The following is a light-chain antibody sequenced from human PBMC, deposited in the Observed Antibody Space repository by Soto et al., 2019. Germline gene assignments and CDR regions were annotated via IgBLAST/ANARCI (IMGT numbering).Light chain of an antibody. CDR1: SSDVGVSDY. J-gene: IGLJ2*01. CDR3: SSSATRATSHVI. V-gene: IGLV2-14*01. Sequence: QSALTQPASVSGSPGQSITISCTGTSSDVGVSDYVSWYRQHPGEAPKLIIYGVSNRPSGVSNRFSGSKSGNTASLTISGLQAEDEPDYYCSSSATRATSHVIFGGGTKLTVL. CDR2: GVS.